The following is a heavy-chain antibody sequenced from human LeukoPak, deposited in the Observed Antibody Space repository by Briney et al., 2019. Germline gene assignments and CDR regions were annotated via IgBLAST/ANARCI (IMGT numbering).Heavy chain of an antibody. J-gene: IGHJ5*02. V-gene: IGHV3-21*01. D-gene: IGHD2-15*01. Sequence: PGGSLRLSCAASGFTFSSYSMNWVRQAPGKGLEWVSSISSSSSYIYYADSVKGRFTISRDNAKNSLYLQMNSLRAEDTAVYYCARDDRYCSGGRCYSNWLDPWGQGTLVTVSS. CDR2: ISSSSSYI. CDR3: ARDDRYCSGGRCYSNWLDP. CDR1: GFTFSSYS.